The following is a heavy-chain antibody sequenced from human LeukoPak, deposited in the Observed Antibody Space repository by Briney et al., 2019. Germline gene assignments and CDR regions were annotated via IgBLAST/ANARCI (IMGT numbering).Heavy chain of an antibody. CDR2: IKHDGSEK. CDR1: GFNFNNYW. V-gene: IGHV3-7*01. J-gene: IGHJ4*02. Sequence: GGSLRLSCAASGFNFNNYWMSWLRQAPGKGLEWVASIKHDGSEKYYVDSVRGRFTISRDNTMNSLYLQMGSLRAEDTAVYYCATDRGWRTSGYYLYYFEYWGQGTLVTYSS. CDR3: ATDRGWRTSGYYLYYFEY. D-gene: IGHD3-3*01.